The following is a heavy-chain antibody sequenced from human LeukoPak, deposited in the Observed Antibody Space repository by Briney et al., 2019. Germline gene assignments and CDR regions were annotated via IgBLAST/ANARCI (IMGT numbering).Heavy chain of an antibody. CDR1: GDSVSIKSAA. CDR2: TYYRSKWYN. D-gene: IGHD6-19*01. Sequence: SQTLSLTSAISGDSVSIKSAAWNWIRQSPSRGLEWLGRTYYRSKWYNDYAVSVKSRININADTSKNQFSLQLSSVTAADTAVYYCARSKSSSRIPNWFDPWGQGTLVTVSS. J-gene: IGHJ5*02. V-gene: IGHV6-1*01. CDR3: ARSKSSSRIPNWFDP.